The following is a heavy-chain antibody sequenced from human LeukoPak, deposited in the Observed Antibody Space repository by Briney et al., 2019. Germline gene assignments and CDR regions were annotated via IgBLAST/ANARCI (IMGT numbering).Heavy chain of an antibody. V-gene: IGHV3-30*18. D-gene: IGHD3-10*01. Sequence: PGGALRLSCAASGFTFSSYGMHWVRQAPGKGLEWVAVISYDGSNKYYADSVKGRFTISRDNSKNTLYLQMNSLRAEDTAVYYCAKEKVDYYGSGNAFGIWGQGTMVTVSS. CDR3: AKEKVDYYGSGNAFGI. CDR1: GFTFSSYG. CDR2: ISYDGSNK. J-gene: IGHJ3*02.